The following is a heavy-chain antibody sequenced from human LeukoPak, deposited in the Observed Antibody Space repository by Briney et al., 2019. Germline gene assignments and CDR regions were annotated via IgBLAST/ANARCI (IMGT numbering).Heavy chain of an antibody. CDR3: ARHRSSGGILDAFDI. D-gene: IGHD6-19*01. V-gene: IGHV4-59*01. Sequence: SETLSLTCTVSGGSISSYYWSWIRQPPGKGLEWIGYIYYTGSTKYDPSLKSRVTISVDTSKNQFSLKLSSVTAADTAVYYCARHRSSGGILDAFDIWGQGTMVTVSS. CDR1: GGSISSYY. J-gene: IGHJ3*02. CDR2: IYYTGST.